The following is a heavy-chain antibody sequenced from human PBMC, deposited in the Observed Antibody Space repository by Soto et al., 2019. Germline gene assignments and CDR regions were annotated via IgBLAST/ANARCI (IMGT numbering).Heavy chain of an antibody. CDR2: ITQDGGEK. V-gene: IGHV3-7*01. CDR1: GFTFSSYW. J-gene: IGHJ5*02. D-gene: IGHD2-15*01. Sequence: EVQLVESGGGLVQPGGSLRLSCAASGFTFSSYWLSWVRQAPGKGLEWVANITQDGGEKYYADSVKGRFTISRDNAKNSLNLQMKSLRAANTDVYYCARRHPYCRGGTCQPRWLVPRRQGALVTVSS. CDR3: ARRHPYCRGGTCQPRWLVP.